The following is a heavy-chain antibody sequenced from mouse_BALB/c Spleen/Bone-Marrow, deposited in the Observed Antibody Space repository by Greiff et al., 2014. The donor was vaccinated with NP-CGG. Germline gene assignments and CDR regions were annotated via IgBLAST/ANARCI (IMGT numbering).Heavy chain of an antibody. V-gene: IGHV1-67*01. Sequence: VQLVESGPELVRPGVSVKISCKGSGYTFTDCAMHWVKQSHAKSLELIGVISTYSGNTNYNQKFKGKATMTVDKSSSTAYMELARLTSEDSAIYYCARGLRHQAWFAYWGQGTLVTVSA. CDR1: GYTFTDCA. D-gene: IGHD1-2*01. J-gene: IGHJ3*01. CDR3: ARGLRHQAWFAY. CDR2: ISTYSGNT.